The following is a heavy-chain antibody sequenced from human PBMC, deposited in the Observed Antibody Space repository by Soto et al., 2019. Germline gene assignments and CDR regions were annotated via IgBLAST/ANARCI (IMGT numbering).Heavy chain of an antibody. V-gene: IGHV1-69*13. Sequence: SVKVSCKASGGTFSSYAISWVRQAPGQGLEWMGGIIPIFGTANYAQKFQGRVTITADESTSTAYMELSSLRSEDTAVYYGAAFDYYGSGSYYKRTAAFDIWGQGTMVTVSS. CDR3: AAFDYYGSGSYYKRTAAFDI. J-gene: IGHJ3*02. CDR1: GGTFSSYA. CDR2: IIPIFGTA. D-gene: IGHD3-10*01.